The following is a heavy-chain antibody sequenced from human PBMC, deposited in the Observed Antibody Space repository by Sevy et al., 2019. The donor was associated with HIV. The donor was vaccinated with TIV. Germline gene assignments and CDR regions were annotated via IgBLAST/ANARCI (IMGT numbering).Heavy chain of an antibody. CDR3: ARDFSFTSGGSWSYNRFDP. V-gene: IGHV4-59*01. Sequence: SETLSLTCTVSGGSISSYYWSWIRQPPGKGLEWIGYIHYSGSTNYNPSLKSRVTISVDTSKNQFSLKLNSVTAADTAVYYCARDFSFTSGGSWSYNRFDPWGQGTLVTVSS. CDR1: GGSISSYY. CDR2: IHYSGST. D-gene: IGHD6-13*01. J-gene: IGHJ5*02.